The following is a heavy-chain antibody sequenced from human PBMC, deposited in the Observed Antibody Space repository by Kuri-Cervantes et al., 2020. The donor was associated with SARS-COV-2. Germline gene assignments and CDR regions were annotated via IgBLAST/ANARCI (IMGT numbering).Heavy chain of an antibody. D-gene: IGHD4-11*01. CDR3: ARIQATTVIADY. CDR1: GFSLNTSGMC. V-gene: IGHV2-70*11. CDR2: IDWDDDK. Sequence: SGPTLVKPTQTLTLTCTFSGFSLNTSGMCVGWIRQPPGKALEWLARIDWDDDKYYSTPLKTRLTISKDTSKNQVVLTMTNMDPVDTATYYCARIQATTVIADYWGQGTLVTVSS. J-gene: IGHJ4*02.